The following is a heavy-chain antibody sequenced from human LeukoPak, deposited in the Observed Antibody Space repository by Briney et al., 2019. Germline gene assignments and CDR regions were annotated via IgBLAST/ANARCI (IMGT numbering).Heavy chain of an antibody. CDR2: IRYDGSNK. V-gene: IGHV3-30*02. CDR1: GFTFSSYW. Sequence: GGSLRLSCAASGFTFSSYWMSWVRQAPGKGLEWVAFIRYDGSNKYYADSVKGRFTISRDNSKNTLYLQMNSLRAEDTAVYYCAKERDTAMVTIDYWGQGTLVTVSS. D-gene: IGHD5-18*01. J-gene: IGHJ4*02. CDR3: AKERDTAMVTIDY.